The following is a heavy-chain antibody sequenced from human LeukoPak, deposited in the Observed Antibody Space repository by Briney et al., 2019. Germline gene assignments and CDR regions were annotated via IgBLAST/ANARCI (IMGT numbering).Heavy chain of an antibody. CDR2: IYYSGST. CDR3: ARAIGHNYYDSSGYYLDY. V-gene: IGHV4-59*01. CDR1: GGSISSYY. D-gene: IGHD3-22*01. Sequence: SETLSLTCTVSGGSISSYYWSWIRQPPGKGLEWIGYIYYSGSTNYNPSLKSRVTIWVDTSKNQFSLKLSSVTAADTAVYYCARAIGHNYYDSSGYYLDYWGQGTLVTVSS. J-gene: IGHJ4*02.